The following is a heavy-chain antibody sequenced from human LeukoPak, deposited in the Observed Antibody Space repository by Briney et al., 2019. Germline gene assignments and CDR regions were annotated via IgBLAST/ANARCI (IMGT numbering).Heavy chain of an antibody. CDR1: GFTFSSYA. J-gene: IGHJ4*02. V-gene: IGHV3-30-3*01. D-gene: IGHD3-22*01. Sequence: AGGSLRLSCAASGFTFSSYAMHWVRQAPGKGLEWVAVISYDGSNKYYADSVKGRFTISRDNSKDTLYLQMNSLRAEDTAVYYCASDYYYDSSGSFDYWGQGPLVTVPS. CDR3: ASDYYYDSSGSFDY. CDR2: ISYDGSNK.